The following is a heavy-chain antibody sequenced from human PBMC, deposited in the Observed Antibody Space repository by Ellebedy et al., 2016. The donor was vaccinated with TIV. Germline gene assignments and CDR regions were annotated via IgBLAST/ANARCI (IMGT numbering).Heavy chain of an antibody. CDR3: ARGDNYYYDSSGYYYSY. CDR1: GYTFTSYF. D-gene: IGHD3-22*01. V-gene: IGHV1-46*01. Sequence: ASVKVSCKASGYTFTSYFLYWVRQAPGQGLEWMGITNPTSGSSNYAQKFQGRVTMTRDTSTSTVYMDLSSLRSEDTAVYYCARGDNYYYDSSGYYYSYWGQGTLVTVSS. J-gene: IGHJ4*02. CDR2: TNPTSGSS.